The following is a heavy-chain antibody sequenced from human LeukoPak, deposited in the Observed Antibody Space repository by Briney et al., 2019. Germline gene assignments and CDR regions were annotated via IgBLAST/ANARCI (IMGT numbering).Heavy chain of an antibody. J-gene: IGHJ4*02. CDR2: ISWNSGTI. D-gene: IGHD3-3*01. Sequence: PGRSLRLSCAASGFTFDNYAMNWVRQVPGKGLEWISLISWNSGTIGYADSVKGRFTISRDNANNFLYLQMNSLRAEDTALYYCARGSPNYDFWSGYYNFDYWGQGTLVTVSS. CDR1: GFTFDNYA. V-gene: IGHV3-9*01. CDR3: ARGSPNYDFWSGYYNFDY.